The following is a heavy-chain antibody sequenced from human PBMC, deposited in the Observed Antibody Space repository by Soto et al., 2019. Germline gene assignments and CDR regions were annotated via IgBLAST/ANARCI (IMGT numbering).Heavy chain of an antibody. V-gene: IGHV4-31*03. Sequence: SETLSLTCTVSGGSISSGGYYWSWIRQHPGKGLEWIGYIYYSGSTYYNPSLKSRVTISVDTSKNQFSLKLSSVTAADTAVYYCARGPYYDFWSGQYYYMDVWGKGTTVTVSS. J-gene: IGHJ6*03. D-gene: IGHD3-3*01. CDR3: ARGPYYDFWSGQYYYMDV. CDR2: IYYSGST. CDR1: GGSISSGGYY.